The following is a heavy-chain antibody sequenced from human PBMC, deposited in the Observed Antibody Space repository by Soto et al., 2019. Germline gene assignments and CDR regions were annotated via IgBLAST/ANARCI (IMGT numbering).Heavy chain of an antibody. CDR1: GFTFNNFG. J-gene: IGHJ4*02. V-gene: IGHV3-33*01. CDR3: ARDPDLYSGTYYFDY. D-gene: IGHD1-26*01. Sequence: QVQLVESGGGVVQPGRSLRLSCAASGFTFNNFGIHWVRQAPGKGLEWVAVIWYDGSNKFYADSVKGRFTISRDNSKNTLYLQMNSLRADDTAVYYCARDPDLYSGTYYFDYWGQGTLVTVSS. CDR2: IWYDGSNK.